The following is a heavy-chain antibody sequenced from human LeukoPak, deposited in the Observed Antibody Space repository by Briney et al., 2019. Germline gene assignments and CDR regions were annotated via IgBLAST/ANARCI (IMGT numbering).Heavy chain of an antibody. CDR2: THRSGDT. J-gene: IGHJ4*02. Sequence: SGTLSLTCAVSGVSISSNNWWTWVRQPPGKGLEWIGETHRSGDTKYSPSLQTRTTISIDNSKNQLSLNLNSVTAADTAVYYCARRVLPDSLWGTSRYRGYFDSWGQGTLVTVSP. D-gene: IGHD3-16*02. CDR1: GVSISSNNW. CDR3: ARRVLPDSLWGTSRYRGYFDS. V-gene: IGHV4-4*02.